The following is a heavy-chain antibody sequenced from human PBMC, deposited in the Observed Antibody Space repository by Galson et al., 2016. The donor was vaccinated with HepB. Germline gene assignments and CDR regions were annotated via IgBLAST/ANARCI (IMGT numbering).Heavy chain of an antibody. D-gene: IGHD6-13*01. Sequence: ETLSLTCTVSGGSISGSTYYWGWIRQPPGKGLEWIGNIYYSGITYYNPSLKSRVTMSVDTSKNQFSLKLTSVTAADTAVYYCARPSSHQLAPLDYWGQGTLVTVSS. V-gene: IGHV4-39*01. CDR3: ARPSSHQLAPLDY. CDR2: IYYSGIT. J-gene: IGHJ4*02. CDR1: GGSISGSTYY.